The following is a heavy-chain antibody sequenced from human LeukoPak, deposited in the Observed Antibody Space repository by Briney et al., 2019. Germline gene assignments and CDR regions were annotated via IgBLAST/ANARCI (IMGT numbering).Heavy chain of an antibody. CDR3: ARGIPDSSSWAPGFDP. Sequence: SETLSLTCAVYGGSFSGYYWSWIRQPPGKGLEWIGEINHSGSTNYNPSLKSRVTISVDTSKNQFSLKLSSVTAADTAVYYCARGIPDSSSWAPGFDPWGQETLVTVSS. J-gene: IGHJ5*02. V-gene: IGHV4-34*01. CDR2: INHSGST. CDR1: GGSFSGYY. D-gene: IGHD6-13*01.